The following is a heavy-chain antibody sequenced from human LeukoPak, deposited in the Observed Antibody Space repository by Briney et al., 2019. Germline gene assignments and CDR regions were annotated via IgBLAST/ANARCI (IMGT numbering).Heavy chain of an antibody. CDR1: GYSFTGYW. V-gene: IGHV5-51*01. J-gene: IGHJ5*02. D-gene: IGHD3-10*01. CDR2: IYPGDSDT. Sequence: GESLKISCKGSGYSFTGYWIGWVRQMPGKGLEWMGIIYPGDSDTRYSPSFQGQVTISADKSISTAYLQWSSLKASDTAMYYCARSDHYYGSGSYLEDNWFDPWGQGTLVTVSS. CDR3: ARSDHYYGSGSYLEDNWFDP.